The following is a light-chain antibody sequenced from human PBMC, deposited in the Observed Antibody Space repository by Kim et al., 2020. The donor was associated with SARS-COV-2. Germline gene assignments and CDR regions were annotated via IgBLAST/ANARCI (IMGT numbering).Light chain of an antibody. CDR3: VLYMGSGIWV. V-gene: IGLV8-61*01. J-gene: IGLJ3*02. CDR1: SGSVSTSYY. CDR2: STN. Sequence: QTVVTQEPSFSVSPGGTVTLTCGLSSGSVSTSYYPSWYQQTPGQAPRTLIYSTNTRSSGVPDRFSGSILGNKAALTITGAQADDESDYYCVLYMGSGIWVFGGGPRLPVL.